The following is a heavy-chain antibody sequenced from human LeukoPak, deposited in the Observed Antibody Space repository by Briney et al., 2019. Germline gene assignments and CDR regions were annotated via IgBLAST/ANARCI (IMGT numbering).Heavy chain of an antibody. Sequence: PGGSLRLSCAASGFTFSSYGMHWVRQAPGKGLEWVAVIWYDGSNKYYADSVKGRFTISRDNSKNTLYLQMNSLRAEDTAVYYCASAQDSSGYYAFDIWGQGTMVTVSS. CDR1: GFTFSSYG. CDR2: IWYDGSNK. J-gene: IGHJ3*02. V-gene: IGHV3-33*01. CDR3: ASAQDSSGYYAFDI. D-gene: IGHD3-22*01.